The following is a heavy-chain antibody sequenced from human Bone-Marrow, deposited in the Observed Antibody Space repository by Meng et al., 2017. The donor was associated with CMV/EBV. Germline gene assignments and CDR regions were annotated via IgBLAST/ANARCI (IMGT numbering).Heavy chain of an antibody. CDR2: ISAYNGNT. CDR1: GYTFTSYG. V-gene: IGHV1-18*01. CDR3: ARCITMVRGVIDYYYYYGMDV. J-gene: IGHJ6*02. Sequence: ASVKVSCKASGYTFTSYGISWVRQAPGQGLEWMGWISAYNGNTNYAQKLQGRVTMTTDTSTSTAYMELRSLRSDDTAVYYCARCITMVRGVIDYYYYYGMDVWGQGTTVTVSS. D-gene: IGHD3-10*01.